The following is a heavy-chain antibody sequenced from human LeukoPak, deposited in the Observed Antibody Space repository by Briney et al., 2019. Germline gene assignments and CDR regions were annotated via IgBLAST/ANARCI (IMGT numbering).Heavy chain of an antibody. Sequence: PSETLSLTCTVSGGSISSSNYYWSWIRQPLGKELEWIASINYGGTTYYNPSLKSRVTISVDTSKNQFSLRLSSVTAADTAVYLCARYVLYGSGKYYFDYWGQGSLVTVSS. V-gene: IGHV4-39*01. CDR1: GGSISSSNYY. CDR3: ARYVLYGSGKYYFDY. J-gene: IGHJ4*02. CDR2: INYGGTT. D-gene: IGHD3-10*01.